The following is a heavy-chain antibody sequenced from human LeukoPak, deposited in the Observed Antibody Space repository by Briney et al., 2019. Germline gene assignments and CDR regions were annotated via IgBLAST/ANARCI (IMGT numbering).Heavy chain of an antibody. CDR1: GFTFSSYW. Sequence: GGSLRLSCAASGFTFSSYWMTWVRQAPGKGLEWVANIKQAGTERYYVDSVKGRFTISRDNAKNSLFLQMNSLRAEDTAVYFCARGQYFSTTYYFDYWGQGTLVTVSS. CDR3: ARGQYFSTTYYFDY. D-gene: IGHD2/OR15-2a*01. J-gene: IGHJ4*02. CDR2: IKQAGTER. V-gene: IGHV3-7*03.